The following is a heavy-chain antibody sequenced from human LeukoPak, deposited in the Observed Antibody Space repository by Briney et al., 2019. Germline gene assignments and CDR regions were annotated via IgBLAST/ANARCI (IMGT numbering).Heavy chain of an antibody. V-gene: IGHV1-46*01. D-gene: IGHD2-2*01. Sequence: GASVKVSCKASGYTFTTYYMHWVRQAPGQGLEWMGMINPSGETTAYAQKIQDRVTMTWDTSTSTVYMELSSLKSEDTAVYYCARGALGRTSCYLDYWGLGTLVTVSS. J-gene: IGHJ4*02. CDR1: GYTFTTYY. CDR3: ARGALGRTSCYLDY. CDR2: INPSGETT.